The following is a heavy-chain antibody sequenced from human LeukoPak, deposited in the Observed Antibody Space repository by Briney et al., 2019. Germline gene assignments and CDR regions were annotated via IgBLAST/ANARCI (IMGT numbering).Heavy chain of an antibody. J-gene: IGHJ2*01. V-gene: IGHV1-2*02. Sequence: ASVKVSCKASGYTFTGYYMHWVRQAPGQGLGWMGWINPNSGGTNYAQKFQGRVTMTRDTSISTAYMELSRLRSDDTAVYYCARSLYCSSTSCYLWYFDLWGRGTLVTVSS. CDR2: INPNSGGT. CDR3: ARSLYCSSTSCYLWYFDL. D-gene: IGHD2-2*01. CDR1: GYTFTGYY.